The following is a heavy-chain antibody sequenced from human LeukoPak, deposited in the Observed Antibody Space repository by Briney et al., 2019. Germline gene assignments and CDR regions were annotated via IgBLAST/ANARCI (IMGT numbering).Heavy chain of an antibody. CDR1: GFTFSSYA. CDR2: ISGSGGST. V-gene: IGHV3-23*01. CDR3: AKDGSGSYRPDLFDY. D-gene: IGHD3-10*01. J-gene: IGHJ4*02. Sequence: TGGSLRLSCAASGFTFSSYAMSWVRQAPGKGLEWVSAISGSGGSTYYADSVEGRFTISRDNSKNTLYLQMNSLRAEDTAVYYCAKDGSGSYRPDLFDYWGQGTLVTVSS.